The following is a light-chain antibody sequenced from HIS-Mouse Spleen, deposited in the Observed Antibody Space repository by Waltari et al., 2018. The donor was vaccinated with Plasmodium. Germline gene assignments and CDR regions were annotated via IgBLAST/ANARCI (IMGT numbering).Light chain of an antibody. CDR3: QAWDSSTYYV. J-gene: IGLJ1*01. V-gene: IGLV3-1*01. CDR2: QDS. CDR1: KLGDKY. Sequence: SYELTQPPSVSVSPGQTASITCPGDKLGDKYACWYQQKPGQSPVLVSYQDSMRPSGIPERFAASNSGNTATLTISGTQAMDEADYYCQAWDSSTYYVFGTGTKVTGL.